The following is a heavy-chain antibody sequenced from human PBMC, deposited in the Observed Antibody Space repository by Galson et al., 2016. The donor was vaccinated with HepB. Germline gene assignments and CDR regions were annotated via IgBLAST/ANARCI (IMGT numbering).Heavy chain of an antibody. CDR1: GFTFSTYS. V-gene: IGHV3-21*01. J-gene: IGHJ6*02. Sequence: SLRLSCAASGFTFSTYSMNWVRQAPAKGLEWVSSISSSSSHIYYADSMKGRFTISRDNAKNSRYLQMNSLRAEDTAVYYCARALYYDVLTGYYYYYGMDVWGQGTTVTVSS. CDR3: ARALYYDVLTGYYYYYGMDV. D-gene: IGHD3-9*01. CDR2: ISSSSSHI.